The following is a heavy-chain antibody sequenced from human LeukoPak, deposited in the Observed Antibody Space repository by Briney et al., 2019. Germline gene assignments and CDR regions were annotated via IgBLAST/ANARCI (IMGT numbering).Heavy chain of an antibody. J-gene: IGHJ4*02. CDR2: IYHSGST. CDR3: ARARGRAAEYYFDY. D-gene: IGHD6-25*01. CDR1: GGSISSSNW. V-gene: IGHV4-4*02. Sequence: PSGTLSLTCAVSGGSISSSNWWSWVRQPPGKGLEWIGEIYHSGSTNYNPSLKSRVTISVDTSKNQFSLKLSSVTAADTAVYYCARARGRAAEYYFDYWGQGTLVTVSS.